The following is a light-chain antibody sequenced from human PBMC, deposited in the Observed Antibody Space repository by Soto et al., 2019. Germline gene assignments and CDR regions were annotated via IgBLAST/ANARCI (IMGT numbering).Light chain of an antibody. CDR1: QSVSSN. V-gene: IGKV3-15*01. Sequence: EVVMTQSPGTLSVSPGERATLSCRASQSVSSNLAWYQQKPGQAPRLLIYGASTRATGIPARFSGGGSGTEFTLTINSLQSEDFAVYYCQQYGSPHPITFGQGTRLEIK. CDR2: GAS. J-gene: IGKJ5*01. CDR3: QQYGSPHPIT.